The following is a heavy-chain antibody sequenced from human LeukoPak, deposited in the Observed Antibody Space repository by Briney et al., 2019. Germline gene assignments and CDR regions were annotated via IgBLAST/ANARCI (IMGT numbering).Heavy chain of an antibody. V-gene: IGHV3-30*04. J-gene: IGHJ4*02. CDR2: ISYDGSNQ. Sequence: GGSLRLSCAASGFTFSNYAMHWVRQAPGKGLEWVTVISYDGSNQYYADFVKGQFTISRDNSKNTLYLQMNSLRAEDTAVYYCAKSQLDLDYWGQGTLVTVSS. CDR3: AKSQLDLDY. D-gene: IGHD1-1*01. CDR1: GFTFSNYA.